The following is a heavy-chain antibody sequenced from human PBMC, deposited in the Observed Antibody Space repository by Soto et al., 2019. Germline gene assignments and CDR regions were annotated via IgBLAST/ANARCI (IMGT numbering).Heavy chain of an antibody. V-gene: IGHV4-59*01. CDR3: TRDGDGRMTTNPYYYYGMDV. J-gene: IGHJ6*02. CDR1: GGSISGYY. D-gene: IGHD2-21*02. Sequence: SETLSLTCTVSGGSISGYYWSWIRQPPGKGLEWIGNVYYSGGAKYNPSVKRRVSISVDTSKNQFSLNLSSVTAADTAVYYCTRDGDGRMTTNPYYYYGMDVWGQGTTVTVSS. CDR2: VYYSGGA.